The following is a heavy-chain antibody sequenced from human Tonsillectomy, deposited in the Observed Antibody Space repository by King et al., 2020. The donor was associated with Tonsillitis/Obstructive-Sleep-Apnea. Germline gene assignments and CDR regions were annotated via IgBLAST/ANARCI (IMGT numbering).Heavy chain of an antibody. Sequence: QLVQSGAEVKKPGASVKVSCKASGYTFTSYGISWVRQAPGQGLEWMGWISAYNGNTNYAQKLQGRVTMTTDTSTSTAYMELRSLRSDATAVYYCARTRGSNYDILTGYYRVDYWGQGTLVTVAS. J-gene: IGHJ4*02. V-gene: IGHV1-18*01. CDR2: ISAYNGNT. CDR1: GYTFTSYG. D-gene: IGHD3-9*01. CDR3: ARTRGSNYDILTGYYRVDY.